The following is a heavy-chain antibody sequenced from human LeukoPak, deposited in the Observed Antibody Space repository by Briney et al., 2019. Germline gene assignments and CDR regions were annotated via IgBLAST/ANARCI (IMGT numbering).Heavy chain of an antibody. V-gene: IGHV4-39*07. D-gene: IGHD3-22*01. CDR1: GGSFSSSSYC. J-gene: IGHJ4*02. CDR3: ARATRLRHRPNYFGY. Sequence: SETLSLTCTVSGGSFSSSSYCWGWIRQPPGKGLEWIGSIYCSGSTYYNPSLKIRVTISVDTSKNQFSLKLSSVTAADTAVYYCARATRLRHRPNYFGYWGQGTLVTVSS. CDR2: IYCSGST.